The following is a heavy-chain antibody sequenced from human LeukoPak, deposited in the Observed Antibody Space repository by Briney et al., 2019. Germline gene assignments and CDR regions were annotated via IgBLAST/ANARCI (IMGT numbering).Heavy chain of an antibody. CDR2: INPNSGGT. J-gene: IGHJ4*02. CDR3: ARGVGFGELFSFDY. Sequence: ASVKVSCKASGYTFTGYYMHWVRQAPGQGLEWMGWINPNSGGTNYAQKFHGRVTMTRETSSSTAYMELSRLRSDDTAVYYCARGVGFGELFSFDYWGQGTLVTVSS. V-gene: IGHV1-2*02. D-gene: IGHD3-10*01. CDR1: GYTFTGYY.